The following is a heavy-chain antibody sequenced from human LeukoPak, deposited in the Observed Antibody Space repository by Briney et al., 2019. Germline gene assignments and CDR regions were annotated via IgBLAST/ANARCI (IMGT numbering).Heavy chain of an antibody. Sequence: GGSLRLSCAASGFTFSSYAMHWVRQAPGKGLEWVAVISYDGSNKYCADSVKGRFTISRDNSKNTLYLQMNSLRAEDTAVYYCARELRNYYDSSGYSFDYWGQGTLVTVSS. CDR1: GFTFSSYA. J-gene: IGHJ4*02. CDR3: ARELRNYYDSSGYSFDY. V-gene: IGHV3-30-3*01. D-gene: IGHD3-22*01. CDR2: ISYDGSNK.